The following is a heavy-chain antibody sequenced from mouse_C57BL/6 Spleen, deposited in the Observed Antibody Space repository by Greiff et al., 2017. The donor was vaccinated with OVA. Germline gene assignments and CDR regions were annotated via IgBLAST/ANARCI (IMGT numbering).Heavy chain of an antibody. V-gene: IGHV5-17*01. CDR1: GFTFTDYG. CDR3: AKNYYGSWFAY. J-gene: IGHJ3*01. D-gene: IGHD1-1*01. CDR2: ISSGSSTI. Sequence: EVQLVESGGGLVKPGGSLKLSCAASGFTFTDYGMHWVRQAPEKGLEWVAYISSGSSTIYYAATVKGRFTFSRDNAKNTLFRQMTSLRSEDTAMYYCAKNYYGSWFAYWGQGTLVTVSA.